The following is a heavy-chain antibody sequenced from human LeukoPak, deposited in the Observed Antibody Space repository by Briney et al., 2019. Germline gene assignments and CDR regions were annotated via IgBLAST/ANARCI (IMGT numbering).Heavy chain of an antibody. Sequence: SGTLSLTCAVSGASITSTYWSPWVRQPPGKGLEWIGEIHDSGSTNYNPSLKSRVTMSVDKSKNQFSLNLTSVTAADTAVYYCATRATAGPWWGQGTLVTVSS. D-gene: IGHD6-13*01. CDR3: ATRATAGPW. J-gene: IGHJ4*02. CDR1: GASITSTYW. V-gene: IGHV4-4*02. CDR2: IHDSGST.